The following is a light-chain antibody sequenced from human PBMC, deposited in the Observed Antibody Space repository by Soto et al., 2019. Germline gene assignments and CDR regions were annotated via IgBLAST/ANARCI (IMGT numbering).Light chain of an antibody. V-gene: IGKV3-11*01. Sequence: EIVWTQSPGILYLSPGDRATLSCRASQSVSSYLAWYQQKPGQAPRLLIYDASNRATGIPARFSGSGSGTDFTLTISSLEPEDFAVYYCQQRSNWPPITFGQGTRLEIK. CDR3: QQRSNWPPIT. CDR2: DAS. J-gene: IGKJ5*01. CDR1: QSVSSY.